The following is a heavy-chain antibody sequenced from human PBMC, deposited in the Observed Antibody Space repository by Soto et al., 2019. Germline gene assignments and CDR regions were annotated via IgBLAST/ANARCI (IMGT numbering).Heavy chain of an antibody. CDR3: ATVRGYRQDFDAFDI. Sequence: QVQLVESGGGVVQPGRSLRLSCVASGFSFSNYAMHWVRQAPGKGLEWVAVISYDGSNKYYADSVKGRFTISRDNSKNTLYPQMNNLKTEDTAVYYCATVRGYRQDFDAFDIWGQGTMVTVSS. CDR2: ISYDGSNK. D-gene: IGHD3-16*02. J-gene: IGHJ3*02. CDR1: GFSFSNYA. V-gene: IGHV3-30-3*01.